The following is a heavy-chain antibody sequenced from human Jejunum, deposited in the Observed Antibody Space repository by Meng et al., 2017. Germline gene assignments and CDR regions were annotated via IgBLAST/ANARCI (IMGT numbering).Heavy chain of an antibody. D-gene: IGHD2-15*01. CDR2: INAADGST. CDR1: GYTFSSYV. V-gene: IGHV1-3*01. Sequence: QVQLWQAGAEVKKPGASVKVSCKASGYTFSSYVIHWVRQAPGERPEWMAWINAADGSTKYSQKFQDRVTIGRDTSANIAHMELNSLRSEDTGVYYCARAASSSTWYDSWGQGTLVTVSS. J-gene: IGHJ5*01. CDR3: ARAASSSTWYDS.